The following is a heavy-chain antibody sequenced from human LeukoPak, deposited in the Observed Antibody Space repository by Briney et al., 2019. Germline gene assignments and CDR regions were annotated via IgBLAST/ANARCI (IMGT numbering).Heavy chain of an antibody. Sequence: GGSLRLSCAASGFTFSSYSMNWVRQAPGKGLEWVSSISSSSSYIYYADSVKGRFTISRDNAKNSLYLQMNSLRAEDTAVYYCARDFGYCSSTSCYGGWFDPWGQGTLVTVSS. V-gene: IGHV3-21*01. D-gene: IGHD2-2*01. CDR2: ISSSSSYI. J-gene: IGHJ5*02. CDR3: ARDFGYCSSTSCYGGWFDP. CDR1: GFTFSSYS.